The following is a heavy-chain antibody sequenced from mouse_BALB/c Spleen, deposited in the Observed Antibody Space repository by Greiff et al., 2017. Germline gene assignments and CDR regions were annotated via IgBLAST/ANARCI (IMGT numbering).Heavy chain of an antibody. Sequence: EVQLVESGGGLVKPGGSLKLSCAASGFTFSDYYMYWVRQTPEKRLEWVATISDGGSYTYYPDSVKGRFTISRDNAKNNLYLQMSSLKSEDTAMYYCARDRGNYVTWFAYWGQGTLVTVSA. J-gene: IGHJ3*01. CDR2: ISDGGSYT. CDR3: ARDRGNYVTWFAY. D-gene: IGHD2-1*01. V-gene: IGHV5-4*02. CDR1: GFTFSDYY.